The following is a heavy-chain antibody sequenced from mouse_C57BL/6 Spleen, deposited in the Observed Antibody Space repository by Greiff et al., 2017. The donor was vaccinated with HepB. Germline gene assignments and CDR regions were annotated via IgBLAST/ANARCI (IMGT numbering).Heavy chain of an antibody. CDR3: ARGALIYYYGRSQYFDY. V-gene: IGHV5-4*01. D-gene: IGHD1-1*01. CDR2: ISDGGSYT. CDR1: GFTFSSYA. Sequence: EVQRVESGGGLVKPGGSLKLSCAASGFTFSSYAMSWVRQTPEKRLEWVATISDGGSYTYYPDNVKGRFTISRDNDKNNLYLQMSHLKSEDTAMYDCARGALIYYYGRSQYFDYWGQGTTLTVSA. J-gene: IGHJ2*01.